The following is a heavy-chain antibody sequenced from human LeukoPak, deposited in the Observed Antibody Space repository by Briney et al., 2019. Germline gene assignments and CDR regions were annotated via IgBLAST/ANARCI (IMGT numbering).Heavy chain of an antibody. CDR2: ISGSGCST. J-gene: IGHJ4*02. Sequence: GGSLRLSCAASGFTFSSYAMSWVRQAPGKGLEWVSAISGSGCSTYYADSVKGRFTISRDNSKNTLYLQMNSLRAEDTAVYYCAKGYHYDFWSGYNYWGQGTLVTVSS. D-gene: IGHD3-3*01. CDR1: GFTFSSYA. V-gene: IGHV3-23*01. CDR3: AKGYHYDFWSGYNY.